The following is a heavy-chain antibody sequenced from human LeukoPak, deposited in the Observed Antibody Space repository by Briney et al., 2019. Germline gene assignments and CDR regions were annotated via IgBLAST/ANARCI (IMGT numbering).Heavy chain of an antibody. D-gene: IGHD3-10*01. CDR2: ISGSGGST. CDR3: AKGSLWFGEMGYYYYYGMDV. Sequence: GRSLRLSCAASGFTFSSYGMHWVRQSPGKGLEWVSAISGSGGSTYYADSVKGRFTISRDNSKNTLYLQMNSLRAEDTAVYYCAKGSLWFGEMGYYYYYGMDVWGQGTTVTVYS. J-gene: IGHJ6*02. V-gene: IGHV3-23*01. CDR1: GFTFSSYG.